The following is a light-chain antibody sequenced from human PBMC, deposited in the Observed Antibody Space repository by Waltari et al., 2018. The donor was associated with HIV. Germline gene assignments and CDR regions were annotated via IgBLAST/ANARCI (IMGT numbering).Light chain of an antibody. CDR1: NSDIGSYDY. V-gene: IGLV2-8*01. CDR2: YVY. J-gene: IGLJ2*01. Sequence: QSALTQSPSASGSPGQAVTISCTGTNSDIGSYDYVSWYQQLPGKAPTLIIYYVYKRHSGVPYRFSGSKSGNTASLTVSGLQTEDEATYYCSSYAGSKNRVVFGGGTFLTVL. CDR3: SSYAGSKNRVV.